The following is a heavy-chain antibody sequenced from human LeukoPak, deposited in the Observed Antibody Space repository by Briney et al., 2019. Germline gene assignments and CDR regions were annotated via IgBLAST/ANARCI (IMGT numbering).Heavy chain of an antibody. J-gene: IGHJ5*02. CDR1: GGSISSYY. Sequence: PSETLSLTCTVSGGSISSYYWSWIRQPPGKGLEWIGYIYYSGSTNYNPSLKSRVTISVDTSKNQFSLKLSSVTAADTAVYYCARVLWFGELGSWFDPWGQGTLVTVSS. CDR3: ARVLWFGELGSWFDP. V-gene: IGHV4-59*01. D-gene: IGHD3-10*01. CDR2: IYYSGST.